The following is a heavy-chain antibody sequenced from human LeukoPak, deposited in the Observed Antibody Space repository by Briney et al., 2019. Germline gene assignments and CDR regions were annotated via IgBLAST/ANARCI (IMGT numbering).Heavy chain of an antibody. J-gene: IGHJ4*01. Sequence: GGSLRLSCEVSGFTFTDYWMNWVRQGPGKGPEWVASVRQDGSEKTYVDSVKGRFTISRDNTKNSLSLQLNGLRAEDTAVYYCARDGTAAGLYFDLWGQGTLVTVSS. CDR2: VRQDGSEK. CDR3: ARDGTAAGLYFDL. D-gene: IGHD6-13*01. CDR1: GFTFTDYW. V-gene: IGHV3-7*01.